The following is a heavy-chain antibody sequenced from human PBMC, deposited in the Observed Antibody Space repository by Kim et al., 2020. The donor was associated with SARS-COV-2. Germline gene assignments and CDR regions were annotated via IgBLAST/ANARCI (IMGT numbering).Heavy chain of an antibody. CDR3: ARALPEGITMVRGVIRYMDV. CDR2: ISYDGSNK. V-gene: IGHV3-30*04. CDR1: GFTFSSYA. Sequence: GGSLRLSCAASGFTFSSYAMHWVRQAPGKGLEWVAVISYDGSNKYYADSVKGRFTISRDNSKNTLYLQMNSLRAEDTAVYYCARALPEGITMVRGVIRYMDVWGQGTMVTVSS. J-gene: IGHJ6*02. D-gene: IGHD3-10*01.